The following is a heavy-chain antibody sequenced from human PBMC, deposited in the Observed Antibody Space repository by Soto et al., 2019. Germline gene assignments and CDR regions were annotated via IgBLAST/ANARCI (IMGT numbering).Heavy chain of an antibody. CDR3: AKAPSVADFWSGYYNPYYYYYMDV. J-gene: IGHJ6*03. CDR2: IGWNSGSI. V-gene: IGHV3-9*01. D-gene: IGHD3-3*01. Sequence: EVQLVESGGGLVQPGRSLRLSCAASGFTFDDYAMHWVRQAPGKGLEWVSGIGWNSGSIGYADSVKGRFTISRDNAKDSLYLQMNSLRAEDTALYYCAKAPSVADFWSGYYNPYYYYYMDVWGKGTTVTVSS. CDR1: GFTFDDYA.